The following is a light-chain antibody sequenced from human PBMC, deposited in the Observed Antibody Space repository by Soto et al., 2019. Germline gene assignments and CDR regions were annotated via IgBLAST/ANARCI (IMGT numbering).Light chain of an antibody. Sequence: AIRMTQSPSSLSASTGDRVTITCRASQAISSDLAWYQQKPGKAPKLLIFAASTLQSGVPSRFSGGGSGTDFTLTISCLQSEDFATYYCQQYYVYPRTFGQGTKVEI. CDR1: QAISSD. CDR2: AAS. J-gene: IGKJ1*01. CDR3: QQYYVYPRT. V-gene: IGKV1-8*01.